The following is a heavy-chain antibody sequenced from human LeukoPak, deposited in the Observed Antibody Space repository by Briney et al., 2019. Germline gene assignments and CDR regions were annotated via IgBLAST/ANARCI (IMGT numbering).Heavy chain of an antibody. CDR1: GGSFSGYY. CDR2: INHSGST. V-gene: IGHV4-34*01. J-gene: IGHJ3*02. D-gene: IGHD5-12*01. Sequence: SETLSLTCAVYGGSFSGYYWSWIRQPPGKGLEWIGEINHSGSTNYNPSLKSRVTISVDTSKNQFSLKLSSVTAADTAVYYCASIGWVRKRSDAFDIWGQGKKVNGSS. CDR3: ASIGWVRKRSDAFDI.